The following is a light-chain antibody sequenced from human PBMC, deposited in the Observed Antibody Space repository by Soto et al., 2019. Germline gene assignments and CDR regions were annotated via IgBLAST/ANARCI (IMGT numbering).Light chain of an antibody. V-gene: IGKV3D-15*01. CDR1: QSVSSN. Sequence: EIVMTQSPATLSVSPGERATLSCRASQSVSSNLAWYQQKPGQAPRLLISGASSRAADIPDRFSGSGSGTDFTLTINRLEPEDFAVYYCQQYNNWLITFGQGTRLEIK. J-gene: IGKJ5*01. CDR2: GAS. CDR3: QQYNNWLIT.